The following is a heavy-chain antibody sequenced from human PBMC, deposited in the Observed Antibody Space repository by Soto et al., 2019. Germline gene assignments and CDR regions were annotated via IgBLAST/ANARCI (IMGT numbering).Heavy chain of an antibody. CDR2: IYYSGST. CDR3: TCIFSGGYGYGFYYYGMDV. CDR1: GGSISSSSYY. V-gene: IGHV4-39*01. J-gene: IGHJ6*02. D-gene: IGHD5-18*01. Sequence: SETLSLTSTVSGGSISSSSYYWGWTRQPPGKSLEWIGSIYYSGSTYYNPSLKSRVTISVDTSKSQFSLKLSSVTAADTAVYYCTCIFSGGYGYGFYYYGMDVWGQGTTVT.